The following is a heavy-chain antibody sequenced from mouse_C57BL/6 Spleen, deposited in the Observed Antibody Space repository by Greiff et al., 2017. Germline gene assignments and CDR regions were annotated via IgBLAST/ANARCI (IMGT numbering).Heavy chain of an antibody. Sequence: QVQLQQSGAELVRPGTSVKVSCKASGYAFTNYLIEWGKQRPGQGLEWIGVINPGSGGTNYNEKFKGKATLTADKSSSTAYMQLSSLTSEDSAVYFCARDYAYFDYWGQGTTLTVSS. J-gene: IGHJ2*01. D-gene: IGHD1-1*02. CDR3: ARDYAYFDY. CDR1: GYAFTNYL. CDR2: INPGSGGT. V-gene: IGHV1-54*01.